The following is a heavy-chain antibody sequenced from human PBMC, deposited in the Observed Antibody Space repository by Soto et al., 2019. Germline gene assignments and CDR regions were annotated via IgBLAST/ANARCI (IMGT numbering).Heavy chain of an antibody. CDR1: GFTFSSYG. Sequence: QVQLVESGGGVVQPGRSLRLSCAASGFTFSSYGMHWVRQAPGKGLEWVAVIWYDGSNKYYADSVKGRFTISRDNSKNTLYLQMNSLRAEDTAVYYCARDEDCSGGSCLDYWGQGTLVTVSS. CDR2: IWYDGSNK. V-gene: IGHV3-33*01. CDR3: ARDEDCSGGSCLDY. J-gene: IGHJ4*02. D-gene: IGHD2-15*01.